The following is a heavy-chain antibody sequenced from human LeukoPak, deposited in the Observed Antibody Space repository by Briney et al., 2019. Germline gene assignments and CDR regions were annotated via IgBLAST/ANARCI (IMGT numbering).Heavy chain of an antibody. V-gene: IGHV4-30-2*01. CDR3: ARATGDFGDAFDI. J-gene: IGHJ3*02. Sequence: SETLSLTCAVSGGSLSSGGYSWSWIRQPPGKGLEWIGYIYHSGSTYYNPSLKSRVTISVDRSKNQFSLKLSSVTAADTAVYYCARATGDFGDAFDIWGQGTMVTVSS. CDR2: IYHSGST. CDR1: GGSLSSGGYS. D-gene: IGHD1-1*01.